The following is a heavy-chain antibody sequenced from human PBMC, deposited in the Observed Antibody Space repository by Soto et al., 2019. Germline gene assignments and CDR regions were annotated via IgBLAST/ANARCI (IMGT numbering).Heavy chain of an antibody. Sequence: EVQLLDSGGGLVQPGGSLRLSCAASGFTFSNYAMSWVRQAPGKGLEWVSTISGNGGSTYYADSVKGRFTISRDNSKNMLFLQINSLRYDDSAVYYCAKLPASIITFDYWGQGTPVTVSS. CDR2: ISGNGGST. CDR3: AKLPASIITFDY. D-gene: IGHD2-2*01. CDR1: GFTFSNYA. V-gene: IGHV3-23*01. J-gene: IGHJ4*02.